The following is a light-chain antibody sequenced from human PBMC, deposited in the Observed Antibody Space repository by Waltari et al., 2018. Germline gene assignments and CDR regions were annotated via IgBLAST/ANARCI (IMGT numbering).Light chain of an antibody. J-gene: IGLJ3*02. V-gene: IGLV3-1*01. CDR1: QLGNKL. Sequence: SYDLTQPPSVSVSPGQTATIPCSGDQLGNKLVCWYQQKAGQSPLLLIYENSKRPSGIHGRCSGSNSGNTATLTISWTQFMEEGDYFCQTWDRTTGVFGGGTKVAVL. CDR3: QTWDRTTGV. CDR2: ENS.